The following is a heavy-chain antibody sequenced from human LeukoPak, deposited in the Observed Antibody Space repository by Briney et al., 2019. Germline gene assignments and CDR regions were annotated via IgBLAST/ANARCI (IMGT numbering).Heavy chain of an antibody. D-gene: IGHD3-3*02. CDR3: ARVRLADERAWAY. CDR1: GYTFSDFY. CDR2: ITPKSGDT. J-gene: IGHJ4*02. V-gene: IGHV1-2*02. Sequence: ASVKVSCKASGYTFSDFYIHWVRQAPGQGLEYVGWITPKSGDTYSPQMFQGRVTMTRDASISTAYMELSSLRSDDTAVYFCARVRLADERAWAYWGQGTLVTVSS.